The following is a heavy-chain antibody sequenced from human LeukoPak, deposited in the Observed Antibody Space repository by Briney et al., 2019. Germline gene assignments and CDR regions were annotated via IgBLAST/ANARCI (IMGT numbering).Heavy chain of an antibody. Sequence: GSLRLSCAASGFSSSIFPMICVRQAPGKGLEWVSAISGSGDTTYYADSVKGRFTISRDNSKNTLYLQMTSLRAEDTAIYYCAKDRGYWGQGTLVTVSS. V-gene: IGHV3-23*01. CDR1: GFSSSIFP. CDR2: ISGSGDTT. CDR3: AKDRGY. J-gene: IGHJ4*02.